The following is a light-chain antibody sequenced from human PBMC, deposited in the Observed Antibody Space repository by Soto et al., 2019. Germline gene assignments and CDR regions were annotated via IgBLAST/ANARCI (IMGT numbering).Light chain of an antibody. CDR2: DAS. CDR1: QSITRW. CDR3: QQYNHYSGLT. V-gene: IGKV1-5*01. J-gene: IGKJ4*01. Sequence: DIQMPQSXSTLSASVGDRVTITCRASQSITRWLAWYQQKPGEAPKLLIYDASSLESGVPSRFSGSGSGTEFTLTISSLKPDDFATYYCQQYNHYSGLTFGGGTKVDIK.